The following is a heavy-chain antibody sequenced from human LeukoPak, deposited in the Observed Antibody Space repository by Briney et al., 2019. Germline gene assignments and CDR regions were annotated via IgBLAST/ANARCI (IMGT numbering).Heavy chain of an antibody. CDR2: MSPNSGNT. CDR1: GYTFTSYD. D-gene: IGHD7-27*01. J-gene: IGHJ5*02. Sequence: ASVKVSCKASGYTFTSYDINWVRQATGQGLEWMGWMSPNSGNTGYAQQFQGRVTMTRNTSISTAYMELSSLRSEDTAVYYCARSTLGHSWGPHNWLDPWGQGTLVTVSS. V-gene: IGHV1-8*01. CDR3: ARSTLGHSWGPHNWLDP.